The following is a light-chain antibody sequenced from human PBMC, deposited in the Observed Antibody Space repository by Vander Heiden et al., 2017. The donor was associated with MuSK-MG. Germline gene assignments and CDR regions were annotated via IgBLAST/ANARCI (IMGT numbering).Light chain of an antibody. J-gene: IGKJ1*01. CDR1: QSISSY. V-gene: IGKV1-39*01. Sequence: DIQMTQSPSSLSASVGDRVTITCRASQSISSYLNWYQQKPGKAPKLLIYAASSLQSGVPSRFSGSGSGTDFTLTISRLQPEDIATYYCQQCESTPQTFGQGTKVEIK. CDR3: QQCESTPQT. CDR2: AAS.